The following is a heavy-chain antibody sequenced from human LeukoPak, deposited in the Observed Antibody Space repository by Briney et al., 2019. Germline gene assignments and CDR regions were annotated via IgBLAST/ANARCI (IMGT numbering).Heavy chain of an antibody. J-gene: IGHJ5*02. D-gene: IGHD6-13*01. CDR1: GGSISSSSYY. CDR3: ARDLPYGQAAAALSWFDP. V-gene: IGHV4-39*07. CDR2: IYYSGST. Sequence: SETLSLTCTVSGGSISSSSYYWGWIRQPPGKGLEWIGSIYYSGSTYYNPSLKSRVTISVDTSKNQFSLKLSSVTAADTAVYYCARDLPYGQAAAALSWFDPWGQGTLVTVSS.